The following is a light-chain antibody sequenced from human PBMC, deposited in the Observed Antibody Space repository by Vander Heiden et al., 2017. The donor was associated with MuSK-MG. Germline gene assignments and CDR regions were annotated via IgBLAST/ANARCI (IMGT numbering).Light chain of an antibody. J-gene: IGLJ7*01. CDR2: DTS. CDR1: TGAVTSGHY. V-gene: IGLV7-46*01. Sequence: QAVVTQEPPLTVSPGGTVTLTCGSSTGAVTSGHYPYWFQQKPGQAPRTLIYDTSNKHSWTPARFSGSLLGGKAALTLSGAQPEDEAEYYCLLSYSGADAVFGGGTQLTVL. CDR3: LLSYSGADAV.